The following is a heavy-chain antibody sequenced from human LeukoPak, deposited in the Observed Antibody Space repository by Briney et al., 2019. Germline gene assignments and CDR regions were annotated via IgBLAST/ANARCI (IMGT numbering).Heavy chain of an antibody. CDR3: ARGRWLQRFDY. D-gene: IGHD5-24*01. CDR1: GFTFSSFG. CDR2: IRYDESKT. V-gene: IGHV3-30*02. J-gene: IGHJ4*02. Sequence: PGGSLRLSCAASGFTFSSFGMHWVRQAPGEGLEWVAFIRYDESKTFYADSVKGRFTISRDNSKNTVYLQMNSLRAEDTAVYYCARGRWLQRFDYWGQGTLVTVSS.